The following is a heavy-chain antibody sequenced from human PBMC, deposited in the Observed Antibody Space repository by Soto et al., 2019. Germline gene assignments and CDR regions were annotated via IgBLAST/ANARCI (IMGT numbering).Heavy chain of an antibody. Sequence: QLQLQESGPGLVKPSETLSLTCSVSDDSINSEKYYCGWIRQPPGKGLEWIGSIYYRGNAYYNPSLQTGVTISLDKSRSQFSLKLNSVTAADSAVYFCARLEGLATISYYFDFWGPGALVTVSS. CDR3: ARLEGLATISYYFDF. CDR1: DDSINSEKYY. V-gene: IGHV4-39*01. J-gene: IGHJ4*02. D-gene: IGHD3-9*01. CDR2: IYYRGNA.